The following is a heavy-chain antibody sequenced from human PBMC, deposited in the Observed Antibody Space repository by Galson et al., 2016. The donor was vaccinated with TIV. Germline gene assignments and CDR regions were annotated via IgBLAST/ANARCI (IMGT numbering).Heavy chain of an antibody. CDR2: IYYSGIT. Sequence: ETLSLTCTVSGGSISNSNYYWGWIRQPPGKGLEWIANIYYSGITYYDASLKSRVTISVNTSKNQFSLKLNSVIAADTAVYYCARLWYGEYIDYWGQGTRVTVSS. J-gene: IGHJ4*02. D-gene: IGHD3-10*01. V-gene: IGHV4-39*01. CDR3: ARLWYGEYIDY. CDR1: GGSISNSNYY.